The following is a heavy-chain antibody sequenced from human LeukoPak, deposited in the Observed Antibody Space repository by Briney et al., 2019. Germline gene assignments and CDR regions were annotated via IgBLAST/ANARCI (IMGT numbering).Heavy chain of an antibody. D-gene: IGHD3-10*01. CDR2: IYYSGST. J-gene: IGHJ5*02. CDR3: AKQTGRFGELSPWFDP. CDR1: GVSLSSSDYY. Sequence: SETLSLTCIVSGVSLSSSDYYWDWIRQPPGKGLEWIGNIYYSGSTYYNPSLKSRVPISVDTSKNQFSLTLTSVTAADTPVYYCAKQTGRFGELSPWFDPWGQGTLVTVSS. V-gene: IGHV4-39*01.